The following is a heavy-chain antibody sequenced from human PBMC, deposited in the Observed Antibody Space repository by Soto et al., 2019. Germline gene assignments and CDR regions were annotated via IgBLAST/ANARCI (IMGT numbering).Heavy chain of an antibody. V-gene: IGHV3-73*01. CDR3: TRLHTYACDS. CDR2: IRSKANSYAT. D-gene: IGHD2-2*01. CDR1: GFTFSGSA. Sequence: EVQLVESGVGLVQPGGSLKLSCAASGFTFSGSAMHWVRQASGKGLEWVGRIRSKANSYATAYAASVKGRFTISRDDSKNTAYLQMNSLKTEDTAVYYCTRLHTYACDSWGQGTLVTVSS. J-gene: IGHJ4*02.